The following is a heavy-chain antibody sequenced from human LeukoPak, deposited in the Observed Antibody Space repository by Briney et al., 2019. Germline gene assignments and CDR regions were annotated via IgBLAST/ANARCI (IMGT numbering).Heavy chain of an antibody. Sequence: GGSLRLSCAASGFIVRNYYLSWVRQAPGKGLEWVSVIYSGGSTYYADSVEGRFTISRDNSKNTVSLQMKSLRAEDTGVYYCARRSPIYDAFDIWGQGTMVTVPS. J-gene: IGHJ3*02. CDR3: ARRSPIYDAFDI. CDR1: GFIVRNYY. V-gene: IGHV3-53*01. D-gene: IGHD3-3*02. CDR2: IYSGGST.